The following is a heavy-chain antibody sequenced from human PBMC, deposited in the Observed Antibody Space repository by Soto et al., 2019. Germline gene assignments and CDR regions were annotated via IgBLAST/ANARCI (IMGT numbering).Heavy chain of an antibody. J-gene: IGHJ4*02. D-gene: IGHD2-8*01. CDR2: IAVGSGYT. CDR1: GFTFTSSA. CDR3: AADATAWQQMVPSDY. V-gene: IGHV1-58*01. Sequence: ASVKVSCKASGFTFTSSAFQWVRQARGQRLEWIGWIAVGSGYTNYAQRFQDRVTLTRDMSTATTYMELSRLTSEDTATYYCAADATAWQQMVPSDYWGQGTPVTVSS.